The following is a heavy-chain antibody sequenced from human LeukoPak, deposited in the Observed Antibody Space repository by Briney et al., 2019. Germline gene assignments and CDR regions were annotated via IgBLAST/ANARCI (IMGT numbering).Heavy chain of an antibody. V-gene: IGHV4-30-2*01. CDR1: GGSISSGGYS. Sequence: PSQTLSLTCAVSGGSISSGGYSWSWIRQPPGKGLEWIGYIYHSGSTYYNPSLKSRVTISVDRSKNQFSLKLRSVTAADTAVYYCARGTVTTWGGFDPWGQGTLVTVSS. CDR2: IYHSGST. CDR3: ARGTVTTWGGFDP. J-gene: IGHJ5*02. D-gene: IGHD4-11*01.